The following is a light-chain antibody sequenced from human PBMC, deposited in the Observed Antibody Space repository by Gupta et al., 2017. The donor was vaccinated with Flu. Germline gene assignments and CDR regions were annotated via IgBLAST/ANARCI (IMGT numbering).Light chain of an antibody. CDR1: SSFLSSSDNTSY. Sequence: CTSTSSFLSSSDNTSYLAWFQQKAGQPPTLLITWASTRESGVPYRFSGSGSGTDFTLTISSLQSEDVAVYYCQQNYSSPITFGRGTKVQIK. CDR2: WAS. J-gene: IGKJ4*01. CDR3: QQNYSSPIT. V-gene: IGKV4-1*01.